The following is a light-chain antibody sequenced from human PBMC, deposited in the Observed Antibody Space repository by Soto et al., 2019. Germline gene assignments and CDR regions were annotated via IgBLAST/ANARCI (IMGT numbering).Light chain of an antibody. CDR3: ISYTSSSTLV. Sequence: QSALTQPASVSGSPGQSITISCTGTSSDVGGYNYVSWYQQHPGKAPKLMIYDVSNRPSGVSNRFSGSKSGNTASLTISGLQADDEADYYCISYTSSSTLVFGGGTKLPVL. J-gene: IGLJ2*01. CDR2: DVS. V-gene: IGLV2-14*01. CDR1: SSDVGGYNY.